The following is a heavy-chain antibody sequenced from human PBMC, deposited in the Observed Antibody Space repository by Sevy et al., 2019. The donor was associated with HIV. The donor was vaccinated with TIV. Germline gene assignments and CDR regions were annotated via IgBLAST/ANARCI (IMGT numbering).Heavy chain of an antibody. CDR3: ATQSETGYSSSWYDGIGY. CDR2: IYHSGST. Sequence: HSETLSLTCAVSGYSISSGYYWGWIRQPPGKGLEWIGSIYHSGSTYYNPSLKSRVTISVDTSKNQFSLKLSSVTAADTAVYYCATQSETGYSSSWYDGIGYWGQGTLVTVSS. D-gene: IGHD6-13*01. J-gene: IGHJ4*02. V-gene: IGHV4-38-2*01. CDR1: GYSISSGYY.